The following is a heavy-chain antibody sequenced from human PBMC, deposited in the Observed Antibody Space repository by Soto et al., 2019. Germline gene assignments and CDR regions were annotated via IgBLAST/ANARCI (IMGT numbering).Heavy chain of an antibody. CDR1: GYSVSSNTAS. CDR2: TYSRSKWYN. Sequence: QTLSLPWAISGYSVSSNTASWNLVRQSPSRGLEWLGRTYSRSKWYNDYAVSVKSRIIINPDTSKNQFSLQLNSVTPEDTAVYYCAKGDNLGPKTGYAFDPWGQGILVTVSS. J-gene: IGHJ5*02. V-gene: IGHV6-1*01. D-gene: IGHD5-12*01. CDR3: AKGDNLGPKTGYAFDP.